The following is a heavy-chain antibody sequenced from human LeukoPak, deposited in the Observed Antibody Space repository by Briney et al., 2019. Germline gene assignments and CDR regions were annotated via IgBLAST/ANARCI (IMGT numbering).Heavy chain of an antibody. CDR2: ISSSSSTI. D-gene: IGHD7-27*01. V-gene: IGHV3-48*01. J-gene: IGHJ3*02. Sequence: GGSLRLSCAASGFTFSSYSMNLVRQAPGKGLEWVSYISSSSSTIYYADSVKGRFTISRDNAKNSLYLQMNSLRAEDTAVYYCAREDWGWAAFDIWGQGTMVTVSS. CDR3: AREDWGWAAFDI. CDR1: GFTFSSYS.